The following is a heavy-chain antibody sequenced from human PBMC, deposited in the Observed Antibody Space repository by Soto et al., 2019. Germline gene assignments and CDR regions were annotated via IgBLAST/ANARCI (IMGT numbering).Heavy chain of an antibody. D-gene: IGHD3-10*01. CDR1: GGSISSSRYY. CDR3: AAGYYYGSGSPLDAFDI. Sequence: PSETLSLTCTVSGGSISSSRYYWGWIRQPPGKGLEWIGSIYYSGSTYYNPSLKSRATISVDTSKNQFSLKLSSVTAADTAVYYCAAGYYYGSGSPLDAFDIWGQGTMVTVSS. V-gene: IGHV4-39*01. CDR2: IYYSGST. J-gene: IGHJ3*02.